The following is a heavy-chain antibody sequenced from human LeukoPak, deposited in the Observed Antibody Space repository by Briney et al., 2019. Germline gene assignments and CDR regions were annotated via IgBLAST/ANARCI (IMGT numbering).Heavy chain of an antibody. Sequence: SVKVSCKASGGTFSSYAISWVRQAPGQGLEWMGRIIPIFGTANYAQKFQGRATITTDESTSTAYMELSSLRSEDTAVYYCARGLYDSSGYYRGFGYWGQGTLVTVSS. D-gene: IGHD3-22*01. V-gene: IGHV1-69*05. CDR2: IIPIFGTA. CDR3: ARGLYDSSGYYRGFGY. CDR1: GGTFSSYA. J-gene: IGHJ4*02.